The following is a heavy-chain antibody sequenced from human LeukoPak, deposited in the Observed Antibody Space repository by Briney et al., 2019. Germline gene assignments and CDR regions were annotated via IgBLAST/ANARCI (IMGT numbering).Heavy chain of an antibody. CDR2: IIPIFGTA. D-gene: IGHD3-3*01. Sequence: SVKVSCKASGGTFSSYAISWVRQAPGQGLEWMGGIIPIFGTANYAQKFQGRVTITAHESTSTAYMELSSLRSEDTAVYYCATVHLSEEYYDFWSGYSYWGQGTLVTVSS. J-gene: IGHJ4*02. V-gene: IGHV1-69*13. CDR1: GGTFSSYA. CDR3: ATVHLSEEYYDFWSGYSY.